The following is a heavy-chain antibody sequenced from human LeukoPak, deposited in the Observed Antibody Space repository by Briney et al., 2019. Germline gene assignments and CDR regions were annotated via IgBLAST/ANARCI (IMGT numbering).Heavy chain of an antibody. J-gene: IGHJ6*02. CDR3: GREAPQTNVPAGIDV. Sequence: SETLSLTCTVSGGSISHYYWSWLRQRPGKGLEWIGYIYYSGTTNYNPSLKSRVTISVDTSKNQFSLKLKAGTAADTAGYYGGREAPQTNVPAGIDVWGQGTTVTVSS. D-gene: IGHD2-8*01. CDR1: GGSISHYY. V-gene: IGHV4-59*01. CDR2: IYYSGTT.